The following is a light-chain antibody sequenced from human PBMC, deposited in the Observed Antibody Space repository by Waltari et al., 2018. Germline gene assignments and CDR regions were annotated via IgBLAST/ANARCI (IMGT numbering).Light chain of an antibody. CDR3: QQYNNWPPWT. CDR2: GAS. Sequence: EIVLTQSQATLSVSPGESATVSCRASQSVSSNLAWYQQKPGQAPRLLIYGASTRATGIPDRFSGSGSGTEFTLTISSMQSEDFAVYYCQQYNNWPPWTFGQGTKVEIK. J-gene: IGKJ1*01. V-gene: IGKV3-15*01. CDR1: QSVSSN.